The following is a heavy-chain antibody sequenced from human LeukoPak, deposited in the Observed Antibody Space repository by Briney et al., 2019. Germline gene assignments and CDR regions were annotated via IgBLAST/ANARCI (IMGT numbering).Heavy chain of an antibody. Sequence: ASVKLSCKASGYTFTSYGISWVRQAPGQGIEWMGLTGTYNGNTNYAQKLQGRVTMTTDTSTSTAYIELRSLRSDDTAVYYCARGDYVNVYYYGMDVWGQGNTVTVSS. J-gene: IGHJ6*02. V-gene: IGHV1-18*01. CDR3: ARGDYVNVYYYGMDV. CDR2: TGTYNGNT. CDR1: GYTFTSYG. D-gene: IGHD4-17*01.